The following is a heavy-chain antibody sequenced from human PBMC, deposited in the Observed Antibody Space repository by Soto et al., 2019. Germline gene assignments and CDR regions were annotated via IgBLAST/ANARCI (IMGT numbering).Heavy chain of an antibody. V-gene: IGHV1-2*04. CDR2: INPNSGGT. D-gene: IGHD2-15*01. Sequence: ASVKVSCKASGYTFTGYYMHWVRQAPGQGLEWMGWINPNSGGTNYAQKFQGWVNMSSDTSISTAYMELSRLRSDDTAVYYCAIGGLGFVQVAIHAFDYWSQGTMVIDSS. J-gene: IGHJ4*01. CDR3: AIGGLGFVQVAIHAFDY. CDR1: GYTFTGYY.